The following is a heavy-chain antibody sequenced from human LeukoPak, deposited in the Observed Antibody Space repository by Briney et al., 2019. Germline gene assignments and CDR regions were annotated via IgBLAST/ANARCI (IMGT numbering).Heavy chain of an antibody. CDR2: IRYDGSNK. J-gene: IGHJ4*02. CDR3: SKDLSPMVGSKIFDY. Sequence: GGSLTLSCAASGFTFSTYGMHWVRQAPGKGLEGVAFIRYDGSNKYYADSVKGRFTISRDNSKNTLYLQMNSLRAEDTAVYSCSKDLSPMVGSKIFDYWGQGTLVTVSS. V-gene: IGHV3-30*02. D-gene: IGHD1-26*01. CDR1: GFTFSTYG.